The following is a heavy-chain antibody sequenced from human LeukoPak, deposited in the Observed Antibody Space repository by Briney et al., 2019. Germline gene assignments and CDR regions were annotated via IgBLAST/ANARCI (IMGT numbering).Heavy chain of an antibody. D-gene: IGHD6-13*01. CDR2: INGDGSST. J-gene: IGHJ4*02. CDR1: GFTFSSYW. CDR3: ARRVAAAAPYYFDY. Sequence: GGSLRLSCAASGFTFSSYWMHWVRQAPGKGLVWVSRINGDGSSTNYADSVKGRFTISRDNAKNTLYLQMNSLRAEDTAVYYCARRVAAAAPYYFDYWGQGTLVTVSS. V-gene: IGHV3-74*01.